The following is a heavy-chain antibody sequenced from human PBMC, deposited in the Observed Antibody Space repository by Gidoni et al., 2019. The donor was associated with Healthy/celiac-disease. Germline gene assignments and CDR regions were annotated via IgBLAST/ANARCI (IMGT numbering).Heavy chain of an antibody. V-gene: IGHV4-34*01. CDR1: GGSFSGYY. CDR2: INHSGST. CDR3: ARAIVVVPAANRKRYYYMDV. Sequence: QVQLQQWGAGLLKPSETLSLTCAVYGGSFSGYYWSWIRQPPGKGLEWIGEINHSGSTNYNPSLKSRVTISVDTSKNQFSLKLSSVTAADTAVYYCARAIVVVPAANRKRYYYMDVWGKGTTVTVSS. D-gene: IGHD2-2*01. J-gene: IGHJ6*03.